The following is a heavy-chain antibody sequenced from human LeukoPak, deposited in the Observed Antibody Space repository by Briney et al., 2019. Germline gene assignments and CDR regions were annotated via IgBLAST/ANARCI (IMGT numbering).Heavy chain of an antibody. Sequence: ASVKVSCKASGGTFSSYAISWVRQAPGQGLEWMGRIIPIFGTANYAHKFQGRVTITTDESTSTAYMELSSLRSEDTAVYYCARDRLDYDSSPVGYWGQGTLVTVSS. D-gene: IGHD3-22*01. CDR1: GGTFSSYA. J-gene: IGHJ4*02. CDR2: IIPIFGTA. CDR3: ARDRLDYDSSPVGY. V-gene: IGHV1-69*05.